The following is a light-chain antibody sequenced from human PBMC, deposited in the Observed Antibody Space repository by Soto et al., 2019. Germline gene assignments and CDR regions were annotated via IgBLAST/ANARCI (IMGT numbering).Light chain of an antibody. CDR3: QQYNSYPWT. CDR1: QGISSW. V-gene: IGKV1-5*03. J-gene: IGKJ1*01. CDR2: KTS. Sequence: DIQMTQSPSTLSASLGDTVTITCRASQGISSWLAWYKQKPGKAPNLLIYKTSTSENGVPSRFSGAGSGTEFTLTISSLQPDDFATYYCQQYNSYPWTFGQGTKVEIK.